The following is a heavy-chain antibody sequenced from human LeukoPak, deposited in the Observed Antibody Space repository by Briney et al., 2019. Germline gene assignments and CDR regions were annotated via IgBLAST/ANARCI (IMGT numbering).Heavy chain of an antibody. CDR1: GFTFSSYS. V-gene: IGHV3-21*01. CDR2: ISSSSSYI. J-gene: IGHJ5*01. D-gene: IGHD4-11*01. CDR3: ARAPEYSFVSPGDS. Sequence: GGSLRLSCAASGFTFSSYSMNWVRQAPGKGLEWVSSISSSSSYIYYADSVKGRFTISRDNAKNSLYLQMNSLRAEDTAVYYCARAPEYSFVSPGDSWARGPLSTAPS.